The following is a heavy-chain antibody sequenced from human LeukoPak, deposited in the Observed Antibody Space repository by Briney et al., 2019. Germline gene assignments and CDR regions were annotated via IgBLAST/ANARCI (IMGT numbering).Heavy chain of an antibody. Sequence: SETLSLTCAVYGGSFSGYYWSWIRQPPGKGLEWIGEINHSGSTNYNPSLKSRVTISVDTSKNQFSLKLSSVTAADTAVYYCARGLQVVAATLGYWGKGTTVTVSS. D-gene: IGHD2-15*01. CDR2: INHSGST. J-gene: IGHJ6*04. V-gene: IGHV4-34*01. CDR1: GGSFSGYY. CDR3: ARGLQVVAATLGY.